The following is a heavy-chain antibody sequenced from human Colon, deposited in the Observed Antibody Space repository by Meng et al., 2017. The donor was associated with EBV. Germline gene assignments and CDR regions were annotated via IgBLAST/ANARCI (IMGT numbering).Heavy chain of an antibody. CDR2: IYYSGTT. CDR1: GGSISGHY. CDR3: ARGGWSFEY. D-gene: IGHD3-3*01. Sequence: RLQESGPGLVGPSETLSLTCAVSGGSISGHYWAWIRQPPGKRLEWIGYIYYSGTTSYNPSLASRGSISLDTSKNQFSLNLASVTAADTAIYYCARGGWSFEYWGQGALVIVSS. V-gene: IGHV4-59*11. J-gene: IGHJ4*02.